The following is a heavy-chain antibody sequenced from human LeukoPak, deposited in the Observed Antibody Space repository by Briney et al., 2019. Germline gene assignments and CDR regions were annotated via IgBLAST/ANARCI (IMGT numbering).Heavy chain of an antibody. CDR2: IYYSGST. Sequence: PSATLSLTCTVSGGSISSSSYYWGWIRQPPVKWLEWIGSIYYSGSTYYNPSLESRVTISVDTSKNQFSLKLSSVTAADTAVYYCARHHYYGSGSSWGQGTLVTVSS. J-gene: IGHJ5*02. V-gene: IGHV4-39*01. D-gene: IGHD3-10*01. CDR1: GGSISSSSYY. CDR3: ARHHYYGSGSS.